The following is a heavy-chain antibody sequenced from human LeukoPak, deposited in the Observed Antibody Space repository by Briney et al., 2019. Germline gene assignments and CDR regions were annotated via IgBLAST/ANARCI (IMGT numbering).Heavy chain of an antibody. CDR1: GDSLTATSYY. J-gene: IGHJ5*02. CDR3: ARQIRYTYDPNWFHP. V-gene: IGHV4-39*01. Sequence: PSETLSLTCSVSGDSLTATSYYWAWIRQPPGKGLEWIGSIYYSGNTNYDPSLQSRVTISVDTSKNQFSLSLSSVTAADTAVYYCARQIRYTYDPNWFHPWGQGTLVTVSS. CDR2: IYYSGNT. D-gene: IGHD5-12*01.